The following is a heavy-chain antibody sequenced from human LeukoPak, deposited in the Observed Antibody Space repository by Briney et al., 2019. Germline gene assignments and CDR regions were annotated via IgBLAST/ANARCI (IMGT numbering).Heavy chain of an antibody. CDR2: INSDGSST. J-gene: IGHJ4*02. CDR3: ARDPRGGTVDY. D-gene: IGHD2-8*02. CDR1: GFTFNSYA. Sequence: GGSLRLSCAASGFTFNSYAMSWVRQAPGKGLVWVSRINSDGSSTNYADSVKGRFTISRDNAKNTLYLQMNSLRAEDTAVYYCARDPRGGTVDYWGQGTLVTVSS. V-gene: IGHV3-74*01.